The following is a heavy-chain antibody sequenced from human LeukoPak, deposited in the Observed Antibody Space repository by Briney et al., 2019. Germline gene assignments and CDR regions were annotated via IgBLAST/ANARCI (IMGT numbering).Heavy chain of an antibody. CDR3: ARGLGGDQGYFDL. D-gene: IGHD3-10*01. CDR1: GFIFDDYA. V-gene: IGHV3-9*01. CDR2: ISWNSGSL. J-gene: IGHJ2*01. Sequence: PGGSLRLSCAASGFIFDDYAMHWVRQAPGKGLEWVSGISWNSGSLAYADSVKGRFTISRDNAKNSLYLQMNSQRTEDTALYYCARGLGGDQGYFDLWGRGTLATVSS.